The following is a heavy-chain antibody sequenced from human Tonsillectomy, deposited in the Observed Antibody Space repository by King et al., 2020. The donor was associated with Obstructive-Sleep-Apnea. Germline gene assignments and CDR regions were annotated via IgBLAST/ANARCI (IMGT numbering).Heavy chain of an antibody. CDR3: AREAPLTIFGAVMGALDI. Sequence: VQLVESGGGLVKPGGSLSLSCAASGFTFSSYNMNWVRHAPGKGLEWVSSISGSSNYIYYADSVKGRFTISGDNAKNSLYLQMNNLRAEDTAVYYCAREAPLTIFGAVMGALDIWGQGTMVTVSS. V-gene: IGHV3-21*01. D-gene: IGHD3-3*01. J-gene: IGHJ3*02. CDR2: ISGSSNYI. CDR1: GFTFSSYN.